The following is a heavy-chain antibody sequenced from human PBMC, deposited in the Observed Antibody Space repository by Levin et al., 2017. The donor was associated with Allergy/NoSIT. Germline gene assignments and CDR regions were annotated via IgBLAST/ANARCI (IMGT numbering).Heavy chain of an antibody. CDR3: AKVGIAAAVAVRDYYYYGMDV. D-gene: IGHD6-13*01. CDR1: GFTFSSYG. J-gene: IGHJ6*02. Sequence: QAGGSLRLSCAASGFTFSSYGMHWVRQAPGKGLEWVAVISYDGSNKYYADSVKGRFTISRDNSKNTLYLQMNSLRAEDTAVYYCAKVGIAAAVAVRDYYYYGMDVWGQGTTVTVSS. CDR2: ISYDGSNK. V-gene: IGHV3-30*18.